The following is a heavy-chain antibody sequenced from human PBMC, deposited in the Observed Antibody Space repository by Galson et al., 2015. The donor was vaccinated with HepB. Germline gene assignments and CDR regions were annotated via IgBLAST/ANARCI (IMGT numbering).Heavy chain of an antibody. D-gene: IGHD6-19*01. Sequence: SLRLSCAASGFTFSSYGMHWVRQAPGKGLEWVAVIWYDGSNKYYADSVKGRFTISRDNSKNTLYLQMNSLRAEDTAVYYCARGGDSSGWYYYYYGMDVWGQGTTVTVSS. CDR3: ARGGDSSGWYYYYYGMDV. CDR2: IWYDGSNK. CDR1: GFTFSSYG. V-gene: IGHV3-33*01. J-gene: IGHJ6*02.